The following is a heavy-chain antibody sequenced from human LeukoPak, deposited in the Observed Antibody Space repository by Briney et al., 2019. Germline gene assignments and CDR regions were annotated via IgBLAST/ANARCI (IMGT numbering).Heavy chain of an antibody. V-gene: IGHV1-18*01. CDR1: GYTFTSYG. D-gene: IGHD1-1*01. CDR2: ISAYNGNT. Sequence: GASVKVSCKASGYTFTSYGISWVRQAPGQGLEWMGWISAYNGNTNYAQKLQGRVTMTTDTSTSTAYMEPRSLRSDDTAVYYCARERLSYYYYYMDVWGKGTTVTVSS. J-gene: IGHJ6*03. CDR3: ARERLSYYYYYMDV.